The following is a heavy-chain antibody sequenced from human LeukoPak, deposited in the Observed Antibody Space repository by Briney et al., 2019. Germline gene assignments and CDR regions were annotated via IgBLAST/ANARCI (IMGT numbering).Heavy chain of an antibody. Sequence: SETLSLTCAVYGGSFSGYYWSWIRQPPGKGLEWIGEINHSGSTNYNPSLKSRVTISVDTSKNQFSLKLSSVTAADTAVYYCARKREWLRFHWFDPWGQGTLVTVSS. CDR3: ARKREWLRFHWFDP. CDR2: INHSGST. V-gene: IGHV4-34*01. D-gene: IGHD5-12*01. CDR1: GGSFSGYY. J-gene: IGHJ5*02.